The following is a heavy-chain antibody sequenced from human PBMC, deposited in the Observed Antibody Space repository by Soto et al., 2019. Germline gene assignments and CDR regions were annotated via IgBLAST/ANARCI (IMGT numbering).Heavy chain of an antibody. CDR3: ARDQIGYGRFDY. D-gene: IGHD5-18*01. CDR1: GFTFTNYV. V-gene: IGHV3-23*01. J-gene: IGHJ4*02. CDR2: INGGGTT. Sequence: GGSLRLSCAASGFTFTNYVMNWVRQAPGKGLEWVSAINGGGTTYYTDSVEGRFTISRDNSENTVYLQMNSLRAEDTAMYYCARDQIGYGRFDYWGQGTQVTVS.